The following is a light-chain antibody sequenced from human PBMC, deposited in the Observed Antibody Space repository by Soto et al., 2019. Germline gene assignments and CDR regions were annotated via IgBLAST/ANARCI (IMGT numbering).Light chain of an antibody. V-gene: IGLV1-40*01. J-gene: IGLJ1*01. CDR3: QSYDSSLSAY. Sequence: SLLPKPPSGSGSPGQMVTISCPGSSSNIGAGYDVHWYQQLPGTAPKLLIYGNSNRPSGVPDRFSGSKSGTSASLAITGLQAEDEADYYCQSYDSSLSAYFGTGTKVTVL. CDR1: SSNIGAGYD. CDR2: GNS.